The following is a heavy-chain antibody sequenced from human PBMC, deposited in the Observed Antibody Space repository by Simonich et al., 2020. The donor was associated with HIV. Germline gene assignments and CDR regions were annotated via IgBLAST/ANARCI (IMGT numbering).Heavy chain of an antibody. CDR3: ARGRYYYGSGSYRYYFDS. J-gene: IGHJ4*02. D-gene: IGHD3-10*01. Sequence: QVQLQQWGAGLLKASETLSLTCAVYGGSFNDYSWSWIRQPLGKGLEGIGEIHHSGSTNYNSSVKSRVTISVDTSKKQFSVKLNSVTAADTAVYYCARGRYYYGSGSYRYYFDSWGQGTLVTVSS. CDR2: IHHSGST. CDR1: GGSFNDYS. V-gene: IGHV4-34*01.